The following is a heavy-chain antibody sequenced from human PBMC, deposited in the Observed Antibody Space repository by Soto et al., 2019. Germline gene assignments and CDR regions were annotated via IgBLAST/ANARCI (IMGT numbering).Heavy chain of an antibody. J-gene: IGHJ4*02. D-gene: IGHD3-22*01. CDR2: ISGSGGST. CDR3: ARRKPYYYDSSGPPDC. CDR1: GFTFSSYA. Sequence: PGGSLRLSCAASGFTFSSYAMSWVRQAPGKGLEWVSAISGSGGSTYYADSVKGRFTISRDNSKNTLYLQMNSLRAEDTAMYYCARRKPYYYDSSGPPDCWGQGTLVTVSS. V-gene: IGHV3-23*01.